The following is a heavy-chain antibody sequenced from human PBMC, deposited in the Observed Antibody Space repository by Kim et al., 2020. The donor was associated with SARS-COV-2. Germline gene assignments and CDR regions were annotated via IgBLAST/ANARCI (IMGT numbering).Heavy chain of an antibody. CDR2: GGSP. V-gene: IGHV3-23*01. J-gene: IGHJ4*02. Sequence: GGSPTYADAGKGRFTISRDNSKNTLYLQMNSLRAEDTAVYYCANLYDLAGWGQGTLVTVSS. D-gene: IGHD3-3*01. CDR3: ANLYDLAG.